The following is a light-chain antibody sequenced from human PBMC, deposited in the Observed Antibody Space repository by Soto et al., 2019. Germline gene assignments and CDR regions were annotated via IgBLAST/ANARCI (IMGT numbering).Light chain of an antibody. CDR3: CSYAGSYTFV. J-gene: IGLJ1*01. V-gene: IGLV2-11*01. CDR2: DVS. CDR1: SSDVGVYNY. Sequence: QSVLTQPRSVSGSPGQSVTISCTGTSSDVGVYNYVSWYQQYPGKAPKIMIYDVSKRPSGVPDRFSGSKSDNTASLTISGLQAEDEADYYCCSYAGSYTFVFGSGTKATGL.